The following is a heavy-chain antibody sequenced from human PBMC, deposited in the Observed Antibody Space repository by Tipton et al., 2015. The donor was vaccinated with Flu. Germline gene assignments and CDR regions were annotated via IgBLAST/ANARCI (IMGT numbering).Heavy chain of an antibody. CDR1: EYTFRNYW. CDR2: IYPDDSDT. J-gene: IGHJ4*02. Sequence: VQLVQSGAEVKKPGESLKISCKGSEYTFRNYWIAWVRQMPGKGLEWMGIIYPDDSDTVYSPAFEGHVTISADKSINTAYLQWNSLRASDTAMYYCARRREAMADYWGQGTLVIVSS. V-gene: IGHV5-51*03. D-gene: IGHD2-8*01. CDR3: ARRREAMADY.